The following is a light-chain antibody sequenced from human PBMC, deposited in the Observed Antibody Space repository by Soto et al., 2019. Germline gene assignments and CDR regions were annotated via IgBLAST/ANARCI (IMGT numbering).Light chain of an antibody. CDR1: HSVSSSF. CDR2: GES. Sequence: EIVLTQSPGTLSLSPGERATLACRSSHSVSSSFIAWYPHKPGQAPRLLIYGESNRATGIQDRFSGSGSGTDFTLTISRLEPEDFAVYDCQQYGSSGTFGQGNKVDNK. J-gene: IGKJ1*01. V-gene: IGKV3-20*01. CDR3: QQYGSSGT.